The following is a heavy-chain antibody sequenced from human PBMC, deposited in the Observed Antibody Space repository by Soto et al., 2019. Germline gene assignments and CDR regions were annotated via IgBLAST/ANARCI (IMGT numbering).Heavy chain of an antibody. D-gene: IGHD5-18*01. J-gene: IGHJ4*02. V-gene: IGHV2-26*01. CDR3: ERIIGGSYETDY. CDR2: IFSNDET. CDR1: GFSLNNARLG. Sequence: SGPTLVNPTETLTLTCTVSGFSLNNARLGVSWIRQPPGKALEWLAHIFSNDETSYNTSLKSRLTISKDTSKTQVVITMTNMDPVETGKYYCERIIGGSYETDYWGQGILVTVSS.